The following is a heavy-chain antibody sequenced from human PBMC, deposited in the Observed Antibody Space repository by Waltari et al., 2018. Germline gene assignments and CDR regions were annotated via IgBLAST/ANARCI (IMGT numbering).Heavy chain of an antibody. D-gene: IGHD3-10*01. V-gene: IGHV3-30*18. CDR2: ISYDGSNK. J-gene: IGHJ5*02. Sequence: QVQLVESGGGVVQPGRSLRLSCAASGFTFSSYGMHWVRQAPGKGLEWVAVISYDGSNKYYADSVKGRFTISRDNSKNTLYLQMNSLRAEDTAVYYCAKDQGSLLWFGELFSGVDPWGQGTLVTVSS. CDR3: AKDQGSLLWFGELFSGVDP. CDR1: GFTFSSYG.